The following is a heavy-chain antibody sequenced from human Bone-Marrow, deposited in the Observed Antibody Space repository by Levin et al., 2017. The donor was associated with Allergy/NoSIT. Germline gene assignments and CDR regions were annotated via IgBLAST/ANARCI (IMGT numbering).Heavy chain of an antibody. Sequence: GESLKISCAASGRTLVSFSMNWVRQAPGKGLEWIAHISFSSRTIFYADSVKGRFTVSRDNAKNSLYLQMNSLRADDTAVYYCETGGSWGDFDYWGQGTLVTVSS. CDR2: ISFSSRTI. D-gene: IGHD3-16*01. J-gene: IGHJ4*02. CDR1: GRTLVSFS. CDR3: ETGGSWGDFDY. V-gene: IGHV3-48*01.